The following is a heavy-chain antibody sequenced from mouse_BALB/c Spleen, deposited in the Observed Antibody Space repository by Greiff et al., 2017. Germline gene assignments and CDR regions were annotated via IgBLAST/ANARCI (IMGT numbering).Heavy chain of an antibody. J-gene: IGHJ4*01. D-gene: IGHD2-1*01. Sequence: EVKLQESGGGLVQPGGSRKLSCAASGFTFSSFGMHWVRQAPEKGLEWVAYISSGSSTIYYADTVKGRFTISRDNPKNTLFLQMTSLRSEDTAMYYCARRGGNSYAMDYWGQGTSVTVSS. CDR1: GFTFSSFG. CDR3: ARRGGNSYAMDY. CDR2: ISSGSSTI. V-gene: IGHV5-17*02.